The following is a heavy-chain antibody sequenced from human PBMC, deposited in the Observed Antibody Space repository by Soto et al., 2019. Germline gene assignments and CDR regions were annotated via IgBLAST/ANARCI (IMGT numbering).Heavy chain of an antibody. V-gene: IGHV4-34*01. Sequence: TLSLTCAVYGGSFSGYYWSWIRQPPGKGLEWIGEINHSGSTNYNPSLKSRVTISVDTSKNQFSLKLSSVTAADTAVYYCAMSVIAAAVEWFDPWGQGTLVTVSS. J-gene: IGHJ5*02. CDR1: GGSFSGYY. CDR3: AMSVIAAAVEWFDP. D-gene: IGHD6-13*01. CDR2: INHSGST.